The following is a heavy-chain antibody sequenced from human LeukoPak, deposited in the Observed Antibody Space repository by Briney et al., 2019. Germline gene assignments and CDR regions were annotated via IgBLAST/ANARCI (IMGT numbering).Heavy chain of an antibody. CDR1: GFTFSSYS. J-gene: IGHJ4*02. D-gene: IGHD3-16*01. V-gene: IGHV3-21*04. CDR2: ISSSSSYI. Sequence: GGSLRLSCAASGFTFSSYSMNWVRQAPGKGLGWVSSISSSSSYIYYADSVKGRFTISRDKAKNSLYLQMNSLRAEDTALYYCARALRRYKYDYPSPDDWGQGTLVTVSS. CDR3: ARALRRYKYDYPSPDD.